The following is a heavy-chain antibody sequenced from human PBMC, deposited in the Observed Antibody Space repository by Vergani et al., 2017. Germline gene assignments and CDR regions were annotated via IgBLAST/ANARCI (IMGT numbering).Heavy chain of an antibody. Sequence: QVQLQESGPGLVKPSQTLSLTCTVSGGSISSGDYYWSWIRQPPGKGLEWIGYIYYSGSTYYNPSLKSRVTISVDTSKNQFSLKLSSVTAADTAVYYCARDKGHVDTAMDHYNYCGMDVWGQGTTVTVSS. J-gene: IGHJ6*02. CDR3: ARDKGHVDTAMDHYNYCGMDV. V-gene: IGHV4-30-4*08. CDR1: GGSISSGDYY. D-gene: IGHD5-18*01. CDR2: IYYSGST.